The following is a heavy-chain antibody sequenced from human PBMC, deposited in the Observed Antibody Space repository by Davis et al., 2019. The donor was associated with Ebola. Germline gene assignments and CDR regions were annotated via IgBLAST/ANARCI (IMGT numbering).Heavy chain of an antibody. Sequence: GESLKISCAASGFAFNTFAMKWVRQAPGKGLEWVSAIGGDGSNIQYADSVKGRFTISRDNSKNTLFLQMNSLRAGDTAIYYCATYKQKLVHFDCWGQGTLVTVSS. V-gene: IGHV3-23*01. D-gene: IGHD6-13*01. CDR3: ATYKQKLVHFDC. CDR2: IGGDGSNI. CDR1: GFAFNTFA. J-gene: IGHJ4*02.